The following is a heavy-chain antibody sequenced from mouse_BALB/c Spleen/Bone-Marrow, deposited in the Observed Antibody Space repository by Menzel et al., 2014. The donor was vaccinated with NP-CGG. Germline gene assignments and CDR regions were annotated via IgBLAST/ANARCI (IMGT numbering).Heavy chain of an antibody. CDR3: ARGYYYGSSHYWYFDV. CDR1: GFTFXSFG. J-gene: IGHJ1*01. V-gene: IGHV5-17*02. D-gene: IGHD1-1*01. CDR2: ISSGSSST. Sequence: EVQLVESGGGLVQPGGSRKLSCVASGFTFXSFGMHWVRQAPEKGLEWVAYISSGSSSTYYADTLKGRFTISRDNPKNTLFLQMTSLRSEDTAMYYCARGYYYGSSHYWYFDVWGAGTTVTVSS.